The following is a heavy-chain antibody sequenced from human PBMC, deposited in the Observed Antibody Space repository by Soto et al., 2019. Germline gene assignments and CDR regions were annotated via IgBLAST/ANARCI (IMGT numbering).Heavy chain of an antibody. CDR3: ARARVSYDFWSGYYYNYYYYGMDV. CDR2: IWYDGSNK. V-gene: IGHV3-33*01. Sequence: GGSLRLSCAASGFTFSSYGMHWVRQAPGKGLEWVAVIWYDGSNKYYADSVKGRFTISRDNSKNTLYLQMNSLRAEDTAVYYCARARVSYDFWSGYYYNYYYYGMDVWGQGTTVTVSS. CDR1: GFTFSSYG. D-gene: IGHD3-3*01. J-gene: IGHJ6*02.